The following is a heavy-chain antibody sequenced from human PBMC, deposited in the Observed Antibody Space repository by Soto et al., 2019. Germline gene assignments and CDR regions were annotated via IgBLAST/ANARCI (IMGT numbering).Heavy chain of an antibody. CDR1: GFTFSNYA. V-gene: IGHV3-23*01. Sequence: EVQLLESGGGLVQPGGSLRLSCAASGFTFSNYAMSWVRQAPGKGLEWVSLIADSGGSTYYADSVKGRFTISRDNSKNTLYLQMNSLRAEDTAIYYCANSPSLGPMGLWGQGTLVTVSS. CDR2: IADSGGST. J-gene: IGHJ4*02. D-gene: IGHD3-16*01. CDR3: ANSPSLGPMGL.